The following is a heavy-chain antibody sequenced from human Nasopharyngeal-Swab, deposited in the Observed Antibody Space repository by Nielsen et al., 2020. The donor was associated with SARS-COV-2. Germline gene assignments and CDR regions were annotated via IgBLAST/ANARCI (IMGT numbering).Heavy chain of an antibody. J-gene: IGHJ4*02. D-gene: IGHD6-6*01. CDR1: GYTFTRYY. CDR3: ARGGIAARSGDY. Sequence: ASVKVSCKASGYTFTRYYIHWVRQAPGQGLEWMGWISAYNGNTNYAQKLQGRVTMTTDTSTSTAYMELRSLRSDDTAVYYCARGGIAARSGDYWGQGTLVTVSS. CDR2: ISAYNGNT. V-gene: IGHV1-18*04.